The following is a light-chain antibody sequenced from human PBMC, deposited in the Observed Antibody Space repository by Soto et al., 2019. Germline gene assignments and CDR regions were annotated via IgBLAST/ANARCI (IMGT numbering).Light chain of an antibody. J-gene: IGKJ2*01. CDR2: GAS. Sequence: EIVLTQSPGTLSLSPGERATLSCRASQSASSTYFAGYQQKPGKAPRPLIYGASTRDTGSPDRFSGSGSGTGFTLTISRLEPEDFPVYLYQQFCSSPYTFGQWTKVEIK. CDR3: QQFCSSPYT. CDR1: QSASSTY. V-gene: IGKV3-20*01.